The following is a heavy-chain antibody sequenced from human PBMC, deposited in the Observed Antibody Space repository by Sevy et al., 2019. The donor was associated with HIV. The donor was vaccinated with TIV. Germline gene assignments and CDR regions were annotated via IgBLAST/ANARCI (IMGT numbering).Heavy chain of an antibody. CDR3: ATHGGYRYGSLLDY. J-gene: IGHJ4*02. Sequence: ASVKVSCKASGYTFSDHFIHWVRQAPGQGLEWMGLINPNSGDTKYAQNFHGRVTLTRDTSIGSGYMELTSLRSDDTAVYYCATHGGYRYGSLLDYWGQGTLVTVSS. V-gene: IGHV1-2*02. CDR2: INPNSGDT. D-gene: IGHD5-18*01. CDR1: GYTFSDHF.